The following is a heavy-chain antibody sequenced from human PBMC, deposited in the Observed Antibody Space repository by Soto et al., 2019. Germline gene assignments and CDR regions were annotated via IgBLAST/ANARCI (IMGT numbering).Heavy chain of an antibody. CDR2: ISSSSSTI. V-gene: IGHV3-48*02. CDR1: GFTFSSYS. CDR3: ARDYRYLKTPMGIDV. J-gene: IGHJ6*02. Sequence: EVQLVESGGGLVQPGGSLRLSCAASGFTFSSYSMNWVRQAPGKGLEWVSYISSSSSTIYYADSVKGRFTISRDNAKNSLYLQMNSLRDEDTAVYYCARDYRYLKTPMGIDVWGQGTTVTVSS. D-gene: IGHD3-16*02.